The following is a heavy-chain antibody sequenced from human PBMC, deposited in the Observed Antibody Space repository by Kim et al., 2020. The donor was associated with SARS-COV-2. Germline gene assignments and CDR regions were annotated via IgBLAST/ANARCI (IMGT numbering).Heavy chain of an antibody. J-gene: IGHJ6*02. D-gene: IGHD3-10*01. CDR1: GFMFSNHW. Sequence: GGSLRLSCEASGFMFSNHWMHWVRQDPGKGLVWVARINRDGTGKTYTDSVEGRFTISRDNDKDTLYLQMNSLRVEDTAMYYCVREPGGATLGYHGLDVWGQGTTVTVSS. CDR2: INRDGTGK. V-gene: IGHV3-74*01. CDR3: VREPGGATLGYHGLDV.